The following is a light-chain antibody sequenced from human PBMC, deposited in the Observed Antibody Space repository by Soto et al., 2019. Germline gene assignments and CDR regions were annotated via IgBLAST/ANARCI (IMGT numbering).Light chain of an antibody. CDR3: QLYGNSPPRT. V-gene: IGKV3-20*01. Sequence: EIVLTQSLGTLSLSPGERATLSCRASQSVSSSYLGWYQQKPGQAPRLLIYGASSRATGIPDRFSGSGSGTDFTLTIARLEPEDFAVYYCQLYGNSPPRTFGQGTKVEIK. CDR1: QSVSSSY. J-gene: IGKJ1*01. CDR2: GAS.